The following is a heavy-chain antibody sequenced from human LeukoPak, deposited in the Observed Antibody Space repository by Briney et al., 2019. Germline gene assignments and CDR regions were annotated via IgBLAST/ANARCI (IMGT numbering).Heavy chain of an antibody. J-gene: IGHJ6*03. CDR2: INWNGGST. D-gene: IGHD3-3*01. CDR3: AKDPTYYDFWSGYSTGYYYYMDV. Sequence: GGSLRLSCAASGFTFDDYGMSWVRQAPGKGLEWVSGINWNGGSTGYADSVKGRFTISRDNSKNTLYLQMNSLRAEDTAVYYCAKDPTYYDFWSGYSTGYYYYMDVWGKGTTVTVSS. V-gene: IGHV3-20*04. CDR1: GFTFDDYG.